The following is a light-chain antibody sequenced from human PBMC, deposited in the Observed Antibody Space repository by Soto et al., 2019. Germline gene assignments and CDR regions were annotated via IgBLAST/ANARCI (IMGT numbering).Light chain of an antibody. CDR3: TSYTSRSALYV. CDR2: EVT. Sequence: QSALTQPASVSGSPGQSITISCTGTSSDLGAYNYVSWYQHNPGKATKLMIYEVTKRPSGVSNRFSGSKSGNTASLTISGLQPEDEADYYCTSYTSRSALYVFGTGTKVTVL. CDR1: SSDLGAYNY. J-gene: IGLJ1*01. V-gene: IGLV2-14*01.